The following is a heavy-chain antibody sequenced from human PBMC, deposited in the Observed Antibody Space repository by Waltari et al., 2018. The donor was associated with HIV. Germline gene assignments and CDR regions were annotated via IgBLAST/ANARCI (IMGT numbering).Heavy chain of an antibody. CDR3: ASGSSWFGEPYWFDP. CDR1: GYSISSGYY. J-gene: IGHJ5*02. Sequence: QVQLQESGPGLVKPSETLSLTCTVSGYSISSGYYWGWIRQPPGKGLGWIGSIYHSGSTYYNPSLKSRVTISVDTSKNQFSLKLSSVTAADTAVYYCASGSSWFGEPYWFDPWGQGTLVTVSS. V-gene: IGHV4-38-2*02. D-gene: IGHD3-10*01. CDR2: IYHSGST.